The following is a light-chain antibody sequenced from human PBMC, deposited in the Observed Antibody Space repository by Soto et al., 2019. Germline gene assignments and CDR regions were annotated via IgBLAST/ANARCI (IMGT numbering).Light chain of an antibody. Sequence: DIQMTQSPSSLSASVGDIVTITCRAGQGISTYLNWYQQKPGKAPKILIYDTSSLQIGVPARFSGSGSGTEFTLTISSLQPEDFATYYCQQSYSIPFPFGPGTKVDFK. CDR3: QQSYSIPFP. V-gene: IGKV1-39*01. CDR1: QGISTY. CDR2: DTS. J-gene: IGKJ3*01.